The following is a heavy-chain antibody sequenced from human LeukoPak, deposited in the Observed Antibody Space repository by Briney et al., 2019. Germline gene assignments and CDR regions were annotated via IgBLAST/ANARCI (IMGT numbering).Heavy chain of an antibody. Sequence: SETLSLTCTVSDGSISSSSYYWGWIRQPPGKGLEWIGSIYYSGSTYYNPSLKSRVTISLDTSKNQFSLKLSSVTAADTAVYYCARATWGYYYYMDVWGKGTTVTVSS. V-gene: IGHV4-39*07. D-gene: IGHD1-26*01. CDR2: IYYSGST. J-gene: IGHJ6*03. CDR3: ARATWGYYYYMDV. CDR1: DGSISSSSYY.